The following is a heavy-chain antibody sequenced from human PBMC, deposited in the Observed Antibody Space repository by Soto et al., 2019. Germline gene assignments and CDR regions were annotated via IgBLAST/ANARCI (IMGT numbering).Heavy chain of an antibody. D-gene: IGHD6-19*01. CDR3: AKTSSSLQWPPFDP. CDR2: ISPDGNNK. J-gene: IGHJ5*02. CDR1: GFTFSSYG. Sequence: VKLVESGGGVVQPGRSLRLSCAASGFTFSSYGMHWVRQAPGKGLEWVAVISPDGNNKDYIDSVKGRFSISRDNSRKTLHLQMNSLRVEDSGVYYWAKTSSSLQWPPFDPWGHGTLVTVSP. V-gene: IGHV3-30*18.